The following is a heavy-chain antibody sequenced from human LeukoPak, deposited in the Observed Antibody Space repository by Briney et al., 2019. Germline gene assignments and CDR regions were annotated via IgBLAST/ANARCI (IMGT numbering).Heavy chain of an antibody. V-gene: IGHV3-30*04. D-gene: IGHD3-3*01. CDR1: GFTFSSYV. Sequence: SGGSLRLSCAASGFTFSSYVMHWVRQAPGKGLEWVAVISYDGSNKYYADSVKGRFTISRDNSKNTLYLQMNSLRAEDTAVYYCARHLPGFLYYYYNMDVWGQGTTVTVSS. CDR3: ARHLPGFLYYYYNMDV. J-gene: IGHJ6*02. CDR2: ISYDGSNK.